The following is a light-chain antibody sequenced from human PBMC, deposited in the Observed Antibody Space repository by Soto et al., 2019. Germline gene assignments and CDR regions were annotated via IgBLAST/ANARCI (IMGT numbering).Light chain of an antibody. Sequence: DIQMTQSPSTLPASVGDRVTITFRASQSISNWLAWYQQKPGKAPKLLIYAASSLQSGVPSRFSGSGSGTDFTLTISSLQPEDFATYYCQQANSFPWTFGQGTKVDIK. CDR3: QQANSFPWT. V-gene: IGKV1-12*01. CDR2: AAS. J-gene: IGKJ1*01. CDR1: QSISNW.